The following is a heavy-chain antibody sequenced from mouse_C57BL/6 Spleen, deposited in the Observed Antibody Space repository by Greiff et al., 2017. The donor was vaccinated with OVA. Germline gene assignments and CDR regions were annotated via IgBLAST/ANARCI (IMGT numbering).Heavy chain of an antibody. V-gene: IGHV5-16*01. D-gene: IGHD1-1*01. CDR3: ARGEDYYGSSFDY. J-gene: IGHJ2*01. CDR2: INYDGSST. CDR1: GFTFSDYY. Sequence: EVKLMESEGGLVQPGSSMKLSCTASGFTFSDYYMAWVRQVPEKGLEWVANINYDGSSTYYLDSLKSRFIISRDNAKNILYLQMSSLKSEDTATYYCARGEDYYGSSFDYWGQGTTLTVSS.